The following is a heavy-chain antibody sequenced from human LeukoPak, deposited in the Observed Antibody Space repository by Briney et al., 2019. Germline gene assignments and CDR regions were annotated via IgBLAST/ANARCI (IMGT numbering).Heavy chain of an antibody. CDR1: GGSISSYY. V-gene: IGHV4-59*01. CDR3: ARLSEGYYFDY. Sequence: PSETLSLTCTVSGGSISSYYWSWIRQPPGKGLEWIGYIYYSGSTNYNPSLKSRVTISVDTSKNQFSLKLSSVTAADTAVYYCARLSEGYYFDYWGRGTLVTVSS. CDR2: IYYSGST. J-gene: IGHJ4*02.